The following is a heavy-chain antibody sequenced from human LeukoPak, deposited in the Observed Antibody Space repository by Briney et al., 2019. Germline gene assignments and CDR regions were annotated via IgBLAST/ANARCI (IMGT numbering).Heavy chain of an antibody. CDR1: GGSISSYC. CDR3: AEGGQWLRV. D-gene: IGHD6-19*01. V-gene: IGHV4-4*07. J-gene: IGHJ4*02. CDR2: ICNSGST. Sequence: PSETLSLTRTVSGGSISSYCWSCIRQPAGKGLEWIGRICNSGSTNYNPSLKSRVTMSVDTSKNQFSLKLTSVTAADTAVYYCAEGGQWLRVWGQGTLVTVSS.